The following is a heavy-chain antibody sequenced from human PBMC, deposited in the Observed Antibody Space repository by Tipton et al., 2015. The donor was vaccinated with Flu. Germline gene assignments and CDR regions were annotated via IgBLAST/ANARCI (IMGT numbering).Heavy chain of an antibody. CDR1: GDSISSYY. J-gene: IGHJ4*02. V-gene: IGHV4-59*08. D-gene: IGHD3-10*01. CDR2: MYYSGST. Sequence: GLVKPSETLSLTCTVSGDSISSYYWSWIRQPPGKGLEWIGYMYYSGSTKYNPSLKSRVTISIDTAKNQFSQRLSSVTAADTAVYYCARSTYYYGSGSSDYWGQGTLVTVSS. CDR3: ARSTYYYGSGSSDY.